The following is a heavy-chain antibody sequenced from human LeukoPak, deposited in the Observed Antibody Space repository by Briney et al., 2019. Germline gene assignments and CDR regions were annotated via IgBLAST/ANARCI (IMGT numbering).Heavy chain of an antibody. CDR3: AREAPLGLNWYFDL. J-gene: IGHJ2*01. D-gene: IGHD3-16*01. Sequence: SPSQTLSLTCTVSGGSISSGDYYWSWIRHPPGKGLGWMGYIYYSGSTYYNPSLKSRVTISVDTSKNQFSLKLSSVTAADTAVYYCAREAPLGLNWYFDLWGRGTLVTVSS. CDR2: IYYSGST. V-gene: IGHV4-30-4*01. CDR1: GGSISSGDYY.